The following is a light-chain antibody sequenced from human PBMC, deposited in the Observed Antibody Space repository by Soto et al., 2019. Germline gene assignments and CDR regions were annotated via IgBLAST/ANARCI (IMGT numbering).Light chain of an antibody. CDR2: RIS. CDR3: QQYDNAPQT. V-gene: IGKV3-20*01. CDR1: QSVGRNY. Sequence: EIVLTQSPGTLSLSPGERATLSCRASQSVGRNYLAWYQQKPGQAPRLLIHRISTRATGIPDRFSGSGSATDFPLTISRLEPEDFAVYYCQQYDNAPQTFGQGTRVEIK. J-gene: IGKJ1*01.